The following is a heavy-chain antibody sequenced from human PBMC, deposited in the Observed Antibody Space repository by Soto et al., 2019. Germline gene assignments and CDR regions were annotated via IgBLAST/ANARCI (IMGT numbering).Heavy chain of an antibody. V-gene: IGHV4-59*13. CDR2: IFYTGST. D-gene: IGHD3-10*01. CDR3: VRARNSYGSGTSTVAFDY. Sequence: SETLSLTCTVSGGSISGYYWSWIRQPPGKGLEWIAYIFYTGSTNYDPSLKSRVTTSLDTSKSQFSLKLSSVTAADTAVYFCVRARNSYGSGTSTVAFDYWGQGTLVTVS. J-gene: IGHJ4*02. CDR1: GGSISGYY.